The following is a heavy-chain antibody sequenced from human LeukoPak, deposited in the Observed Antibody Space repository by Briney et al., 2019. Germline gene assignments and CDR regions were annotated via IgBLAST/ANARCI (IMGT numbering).Heavy chain of an antibody. D-gene: IGHD2-15*01. J-gene: IGHJ6*03. CDR2: INHSGST. V-gene: IGHV4-34*01. CDR1: GGSFSGYY. CDR3: ARVTGDVVGPFYYYYLDV. Sequence: SETLSLTCAVYGGSFSGYYWTWIRQPPGKGLEWIGEINHSGSTNYNPSLESRVTLSIDTSKNQFSLKLSSVTAADTAVYYCARVTGDVVGPFYYYYLDVWGKGTTVTISS.